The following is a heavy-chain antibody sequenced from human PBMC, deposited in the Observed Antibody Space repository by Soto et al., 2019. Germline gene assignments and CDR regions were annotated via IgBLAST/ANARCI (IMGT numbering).Heavy chain of an antibody. D-gene: IGHD3-22*01. CDR3: AAGPGLTYYDSSGYYDY. CDR2: IVVGSGNT. CDR1: GFTFTSSA. V-gene: IGHV1-58*01. Sequence: SVKVSFKASGFTFTSSAVQWVRQARGQRLEWIGWIVVGSGNTNYAQKFQERVTITRDMSTSTAYMELSSLRSEDTAVYYCAAGPGLTYYDSSGYYDYWGQGTLVTVSS. J-gene: IGHJ4*02.